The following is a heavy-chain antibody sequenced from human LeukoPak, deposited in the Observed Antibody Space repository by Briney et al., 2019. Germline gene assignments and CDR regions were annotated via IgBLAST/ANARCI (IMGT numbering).Heavy chain of an antibody. CDR1: GYTFTGYY. J-gene: IGHJ4*02. CDR2: INPNSGGT. Sequence: ASVKVSCKASGYTFTGYYMHWVRQAPGQGLEWMGWINPNSGGTNYAQKFQGRVTMTRDTSISTAYMELSRLRSDDTAVYYCARGDYCSGGSCYLALYYRGQGTLVTASS. V-gene: IGHV1-2*02. D-gene: IGHD2-15*01. CDR3: ARGDYCSGGSCYLALYY.